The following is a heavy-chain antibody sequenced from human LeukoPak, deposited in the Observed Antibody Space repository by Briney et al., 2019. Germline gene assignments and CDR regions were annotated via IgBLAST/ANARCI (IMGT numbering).Heavy chain of an antibody. D-gene: IGHD1-26*01. V-gene: IGHV4-4*02. CDR3: ARETSAGAGDY. CDR1: GVSISSSNW. CDR2: VYDSGAA. J-gene: IGHJ4*02. Sequence: PSETLSLTCAVSGVSISSSNWWSWFRQSPGKGLEWIGEVYDSGAANYHPSLRSRVTISVDTSKNQFSLKLSSVTAADTAVYYCARETSAGAGDYWGQGTLVTVSS.